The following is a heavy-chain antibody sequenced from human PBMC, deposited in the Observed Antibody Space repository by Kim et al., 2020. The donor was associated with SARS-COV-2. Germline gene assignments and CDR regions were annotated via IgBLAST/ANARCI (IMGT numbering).Heavy chain of an antibody. CDR3: AREPLPWLPGYSGGRSDP. D-gene: IGHD5-18*01. CDR1: GGTFSSYA. Sequence: SVKVSCKASGGTFSSYAISWVRQAPGQGLEWMGGIIPIFGTANYAQKFQGRVTITADESTSTAYMELSSLRSEDTAVYYCAREPLPWLPGYSGGRSDPWGQGTLVTVSS. CDR2: IIPIFGTA. J-gene: IGHJ5*02. V-gene: IGHV1-69*13.